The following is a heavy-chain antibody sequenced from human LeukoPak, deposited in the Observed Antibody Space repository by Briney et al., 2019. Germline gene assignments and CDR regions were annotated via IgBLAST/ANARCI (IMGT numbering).Heavy chain of an antibody. CDR2: IRYDGSNK. Sequence: GGSLRLSCAASGFTFSSYGMHWVRQAPGKGLEWVAFIRYDGSNKYYADSVKGRFTISRDNSKNTLYLQMNSLRAEDTAVYYCAKPSRIVGASDAFDIWGQGTMVTVSS. D-gene: IGHD1-26*01. CDR3: AKPSRIVGASDAFDI. V-gene: IGHV3-30*02. CDR1: GFTFSSYG. J-gene: IGHJ3*02.